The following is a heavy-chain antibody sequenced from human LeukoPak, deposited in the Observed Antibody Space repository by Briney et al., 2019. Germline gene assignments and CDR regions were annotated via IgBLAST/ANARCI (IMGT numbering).Heavy chain of an antibody. V-gene: IGHV4-59*11. CDR3: ARRSGVLNSLDYRYHFDV. J-gene: IGHJ4*02. D-gene: IGHD2/OR15-2a*01. CDR2: IYYSGGT. Sequence: SETLSLTCIVSGDSISSHYWRWVRQPPGKGLEYIGYIYYSGGTDYNPSLKSRVTISLDKSRNHISLHLIYVTAADTAVYYCARRSGVLNSLDYRYHFDVWGQGTLVTVSS. CDR1: GDSISSHY.